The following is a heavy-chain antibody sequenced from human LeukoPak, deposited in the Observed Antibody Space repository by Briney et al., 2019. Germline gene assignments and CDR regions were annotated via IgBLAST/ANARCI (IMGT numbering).Heavy chain of an antibody. V-gene: IGHV1-24*01. CDR2: FDPEDGET. D-gene: IGHD2-15*01. CDR1: GYTFTGYY. Sequence: ASVKVSCKASGYTFTGYYMHWVRQAPGKGLEWMGGFDPEDGETIYAQKFQGRVTMTEDTSTDTAYMELSSLRSEDTAVYYCATACSGGSCYSFDYWGQGTLVTVSS. CDR3: ATACSGGSCYSFDY. J-gene: IGHJ4*02.